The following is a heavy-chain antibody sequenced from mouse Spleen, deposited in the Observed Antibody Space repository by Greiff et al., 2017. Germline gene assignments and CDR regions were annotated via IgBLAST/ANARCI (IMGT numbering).Heavy chain of an antibody. CDR2: IWSGGST. D-gene: IGHD4-1*01. CDR3: ARNENWDGWYFDV. CDR1: GFSLTSYG. J-gene: IGHJ1*01. V-gene: IGHV2-2*01. Sequence: VQVVESGPGLVQPSQSLSITCTVSGFSLTSYGVHWVRQSPGKGLEWLGVIWSGGSTDYNAAFISRLSISKDNSKSQVFFKMNSLQADDTAIYYCARNENWDGWYFDVWGAGTTVTVSS.